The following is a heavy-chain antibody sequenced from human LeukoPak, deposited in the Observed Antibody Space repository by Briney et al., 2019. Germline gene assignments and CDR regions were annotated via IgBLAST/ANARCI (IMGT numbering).Heavy chain of an antibody. V-gene: IGHV4-61*02. CDR3: ASNYGDYYFDY. J-gene: IGHJ4*02. Sequence: PSQTLSLTCTVSGGSISSGSYYWSWIRQPAGKGLEWIGRIYTSGSTNYNPSLKSRVTISVDTSKNRFSLKLSSVTAADTAVYYCASNYGDYYFDYWGQGTLVTVSS. CDR2: IYTSGST. CDR1: GGSISSGSYY. D-gene: IGHD4-17*01.